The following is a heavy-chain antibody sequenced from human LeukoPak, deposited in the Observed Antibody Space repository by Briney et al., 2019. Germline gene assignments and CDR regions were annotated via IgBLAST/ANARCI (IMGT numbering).Heavy chain of an antibody. J-gene: IGHJ6*02. CDR3: ARVSSGWYDYYYGMDV. CDR1: GGSFSSYY. D-gene: IGHD6-19*01. V-gene: IGHV4-34*01. CDR2: INHSGST. Sequence: PSETLSLTCAVYGGSFSSYYWSWIRQPPGKGLEWIGEINHSGSTYYNPSLKSRVTISVDTSKNQFSLKLSSVTAADTAVYYCARVSSGWYDYYYGMDVWGQGTTVTVSS.